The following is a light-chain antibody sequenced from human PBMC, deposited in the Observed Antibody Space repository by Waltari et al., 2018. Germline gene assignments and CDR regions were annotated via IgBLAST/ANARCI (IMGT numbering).Light chain of an antibody. V-gene: IGLV1-51*01. CDR2: GNN. CDR1: TSTIGNHY. Sequence: QSALTPPPSVSAAPGQTVTISCSGSTSTIGNHYVSWYQHLPGTAPKLLIYGNNKRPSGIPDRFSGSKSGTSATLGISGLQTGDEGDYYCGTWDGSARVFGGGTKLTVL. J-gene: IGLJ3*02. CDR3: GTWDGSARV.